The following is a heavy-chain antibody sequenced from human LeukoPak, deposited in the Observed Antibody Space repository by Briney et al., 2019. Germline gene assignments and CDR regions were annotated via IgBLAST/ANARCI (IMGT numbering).Heavy chain of an antibody. Sequence: GGSLRLSCAASGFTFSNYNMNWVRQAPGKGLEWVSYISRSSSTIRYADSVKGRFTISRDNAKNSLYLQMNSLRAEDTAVYYCARDASRYCSGGNCYSGLLGYFDYWGQGTLVTVSS. D-gene: IGHD2-15*01. J-gene: IGHJ4*02. CDR2: ISRSSSTI. CDR1: GFTFSNYN. CDR3: ARDASRYCSGGNCYSGLLGYFDY. V-gene: IGHV3-48*01.